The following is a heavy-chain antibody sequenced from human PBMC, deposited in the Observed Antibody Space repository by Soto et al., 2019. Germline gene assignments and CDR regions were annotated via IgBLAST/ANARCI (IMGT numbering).Heavy chain of an antibody. J-gene: IGHJ6*02. V-gene: IGHV4-59*01. CDR2: IYYSGST. CDR1: GGSISSYY. D-gene: IGHD2-15*01. Sequence: SETLSLTCTVSGGSISSYYWSWIRQPPGKGLEWIGYIYYSGSTNYNPSLKSRVTISVDTSKNQFSLKLSSVTAADTAVYYCARVQSGYCSGGSCYRAYYGMDVWGQGTTVTVSS. CDR3: ARVQSGYCSGGSCYRAYYGMDV.